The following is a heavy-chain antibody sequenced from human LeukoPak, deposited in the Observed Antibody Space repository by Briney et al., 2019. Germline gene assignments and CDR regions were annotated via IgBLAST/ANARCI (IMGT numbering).Heavy chain of an antibody. CDR2: IYYSGST. D-gene: IGHD3-3*01. J-gene: IGHJ6*02. CDR1: VGTISSYY. V-gene: IGHV4-59*01. CDR3: ARDIDDFIGMDV. Sequence: ASETVSLTCTVSVGTISSYYCSWIRQPPGKGLEWIGYIYYSGSTNYNPSLKSRVTISVDTSKNQFSLKLSSVTAADTAVYYCARDIDDFIGMDVWGQGTTVTVSS.